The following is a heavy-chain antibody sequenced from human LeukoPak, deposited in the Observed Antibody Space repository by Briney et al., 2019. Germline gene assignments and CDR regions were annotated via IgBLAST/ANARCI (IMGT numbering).Heavy chain of an antibody. V-gene: IGHV4-34*01. D-gene: IGHD6-19*01. J-gene: IGHJ3*02. Sequence: SETLSLTCAVYGGSFSGYYWSWIRQPPGKGLEWIGEINHSGSTNYNPSLKSRVTISVDTSKNQFSLKLSSVTAADTAVYYCARVPIAVAGHGAFDIWGQGTMVTVSS. CDR3: ARVPIAVAGHGAFDI. CDR1: GGSFSGYY. CDR2: INHSGST.